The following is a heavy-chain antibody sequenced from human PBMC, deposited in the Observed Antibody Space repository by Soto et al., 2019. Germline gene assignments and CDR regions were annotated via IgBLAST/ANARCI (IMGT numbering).Heavy chain of an antibody. J-gene: IGHJ5*02. D-gene: IGHD2-2*01. V-gene: IGHV4-30-2*01. CDR3: ARVPTP. Sequence: QLQLQESGSGLVKPSQTLSLTCTVSGGSISSGGYSWTWIRQPPGKGLERIGYIYHSGSTYYTRSLQSRVSIAVDRSKNQFSLKLSSVTAADTAVYYCARVPTPWGQGTLVTVSS. CDR1: GGSISSGGYS. CDR2: IYHSGST.